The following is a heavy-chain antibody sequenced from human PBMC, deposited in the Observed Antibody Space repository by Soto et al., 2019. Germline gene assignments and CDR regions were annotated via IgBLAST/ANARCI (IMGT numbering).Heavy chain of an antibody. CDR2: IIPIFGTA. CDR1: GGTFSSYA. CDR3: ARKGDTAMASFDY. Sequence: SVKVSCKASGGTFSSYAISWVRQAPGQGLEWMGGIIPIFGTANYAQKFQGRVTITADESTSTAYMELSSLRSEDTAVYYCARKGDTAMASFDYWGQGTLVTVSS. V-gene: IGHV1-69*13. J-gene: IGHJ4*02. D-gene: IGHD5-18*01.